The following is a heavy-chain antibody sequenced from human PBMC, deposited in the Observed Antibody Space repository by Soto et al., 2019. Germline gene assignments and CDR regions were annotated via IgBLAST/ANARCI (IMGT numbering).Heavy chain of an antibody. J-gene: IGHJ4*02. CDR3: AKMSSSSKFDY. Sequence: EVQLLESGGGLVQPGESLRLSCADSGFTFSSYAMSWVRQAPGKGLVGVSVISGSDDSTYYADSVKGRVTISRDNSKNTLYLQMNSLRAEYTAVYYCAKMSSSSKFDYWGQGTLVSVAS. CDR2: ISGSDDST. V-gene: IGHV3-23*01. D-gene: IGHD6-6*01. CDR1: GFTFSSYA.